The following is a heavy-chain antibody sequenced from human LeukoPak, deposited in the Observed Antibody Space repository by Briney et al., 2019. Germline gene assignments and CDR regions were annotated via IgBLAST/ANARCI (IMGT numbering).Heavy chain of an antibody. Sequence: GGSLRLSCAASGFSFTSYAMNWVRQAPGKGLEWVSAISGSGRSTYSADSVRGRFTTSRDNSKNTVYLQMNSLRAEDTAVYYCARVLSGSWDWFDPWGQGTLVTVSS. CDR1: GFSFTSYA. J-gene: IGHJ5*02. CDR2: ISGSGRST. V-gene: IGHV3-23*01. CDR3: ARVLSGSWDWFDP. D-gene: IGHD3-22*01.